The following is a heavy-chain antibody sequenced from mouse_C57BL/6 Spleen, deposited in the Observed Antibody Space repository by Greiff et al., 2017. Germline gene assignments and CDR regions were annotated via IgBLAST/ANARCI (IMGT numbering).Heavy chain of an antibody. CDR1: GYTFTDYY. J-gene: IGHJ4*01. V-gene: IGHV1-19*01. CDR3: ARSDGRGAMDY. D-gene: IGHD1-1*01. Sequence: VQLKQSGPVLVKPGASVKMSCKASGYTFTDYYMNWVKQSHGKSLEWIGVINPYNGGTSYNQKFKGKATLTVDKSSSTAYMELNSLTSEDSAVYYCARSDGRGAMDYWGQGTSVTVSS. CDR2: INPYNGGT.